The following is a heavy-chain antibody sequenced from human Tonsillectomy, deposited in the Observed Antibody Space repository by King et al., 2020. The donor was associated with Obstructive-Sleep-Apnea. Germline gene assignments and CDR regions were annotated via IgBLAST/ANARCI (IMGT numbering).Heavy chain of an antibody. CDR2: INPISGGA. CDR1: GYTFTGYH. J-gene: IGHJ4*02. D-gene: IGHD4-17*01. CDR3: ATVAVATATYFFDY. Sequence: QLVQSGAEVKKPGASVKVSCKASGYTFTGYHIHWVRQAPGQGLEWIGGINPISGGANYAQKFRGRVTMTRDTSISTASMELSRLRSDATAVYYCATVAVATATYFFDYWGQGTLVTVSS. V-gene: IGHV1-2*02.